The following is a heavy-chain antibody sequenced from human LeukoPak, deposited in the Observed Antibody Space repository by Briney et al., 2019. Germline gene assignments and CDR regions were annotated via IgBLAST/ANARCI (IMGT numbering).Heavy chain of an antibody. V-gene: IGHV3-33*01. J-gene: IGHJ4*02. D-gene: IGHD5-12*01. CDR1: GFTFSSYG. CDR3: AGETKWLRPFDY. Sequence: TGGSLRLSCAASGFTFSSYGMHWVRQAPGKGLEWVAVIWYDGSNKYYADSVKGRFTISRDNSKNTLYLQMNSLRAEDTAVYYCAGETKWLRPFDYWGQGTLVTVSS. CDR2: IWYDGSNK.